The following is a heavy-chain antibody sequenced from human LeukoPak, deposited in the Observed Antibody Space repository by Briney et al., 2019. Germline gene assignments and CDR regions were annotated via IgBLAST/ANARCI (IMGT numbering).Heavy chain of an antibody. CDR2: INPNSGGT. D-gene: IGHD2-2*01. CDR1: GYTFTGYY. Sequence: ASVKVSCKASGYTFTGYYMHWVRQAPGQGLEWMGWINPNSGGTNYAQKSQGRVTMTRDTSTSTAYMELSRLRSDDTAVYYCARGELGYCSSTSCYVWDYWGQGTLVTVSS. V-gene: IGHV1-2*02. CDR3: ARGELGYCSSTSCYVWDY. J-gene: IGHJ4*02.